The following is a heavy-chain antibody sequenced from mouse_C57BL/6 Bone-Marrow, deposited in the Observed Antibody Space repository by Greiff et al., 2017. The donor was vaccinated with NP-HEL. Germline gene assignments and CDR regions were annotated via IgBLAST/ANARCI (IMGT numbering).Heavy chain of an antibody. CDR2: IDPENGDT. V-gene: IGHV14-4*01. J-gene: IGHJ1*03. Sequence: EVQLQQSGAELVRPGASVKLSCTASGFNIKDDYMHWVKQRPEQGLEWIGWIDPENGDTEYASKFQGKATITADTTSNTAYLQLSSLTSEDTAVYYCTSIFWYFDVWGTGTTVTVSS. CDR1: GFNIKDDY. CDR3: TSIFWYFDV.